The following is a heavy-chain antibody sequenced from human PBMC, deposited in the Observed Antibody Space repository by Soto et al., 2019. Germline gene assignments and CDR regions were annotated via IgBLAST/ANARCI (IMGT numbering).Heavy chain of an antibody. D-gene: IGHD2-21*01. Sequence: PSETLSLTCTVSGGSISSSSYYWGWIRQPPGKGLEWIGSIYYSGSTYYNPSLKSRVTISVDTSKNQFSLKLSSVTAADTAVYYCERRDGEADAFDIWGHGTMVTVSS. CDR3: ERRDGEADAFDI. J-gene: IGHJ3*02. CDR1: GGSISSSSYY. CDR2: IYYSGST. V-gene: IGHV4-39*01.